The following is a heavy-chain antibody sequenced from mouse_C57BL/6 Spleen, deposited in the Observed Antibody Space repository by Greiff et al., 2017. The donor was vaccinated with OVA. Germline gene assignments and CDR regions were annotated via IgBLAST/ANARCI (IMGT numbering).Heavy chain of an antibody. CDR2: IDPETGGT. CDR1: GYTFTDYE. V-gene: IGHV1-15*01. J-gene: IGHJ3*01. CDR3: TRWVYDGYYGFAY. D-gene: IGHD2-3*01. Sequence: VKLMESGAELVRPGASVTLSCKASGYTFTDYEMHWVKQTPVHGLEWIGAIDPETGGTAYNQKFKGKAILTADKSSSTAYMELRSLTSEDSAVYYCTRWVYDGYYGFAYWGQGTLVTVSA.